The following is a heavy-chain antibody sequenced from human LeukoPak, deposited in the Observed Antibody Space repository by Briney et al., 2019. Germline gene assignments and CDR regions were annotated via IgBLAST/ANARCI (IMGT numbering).Heavy chain of an antibody. D-gene: IGHD7-27*01. J-gene: IGHJ4*02. CDR2: IYHTGST. Sequence: KPSETLSLTCSVSGGSVSDYYWSWIRQSPGKGLEWIGYIYHTGSTGYSPSLKSRVTISADTSQNQFSLKLSSVTAADTAVYYCASRKLGNDYWGQGTLVTVSS. CDR3: ASRKLGNDY. CDR1: GGSVSDYY. V-gene: IGHV4-59*02.